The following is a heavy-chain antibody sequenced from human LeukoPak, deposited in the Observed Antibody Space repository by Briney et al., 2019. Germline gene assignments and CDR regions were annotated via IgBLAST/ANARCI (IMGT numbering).Heavy chain of an antibody. CDR1: GGSFSGYY. CDR3: ARPGYSSSWYGY. D-gene: IGHD6-13*01. Sequence: SETLSLTCAVYGGSFSGYYWSWIRQPPGKGLEWIGEINHSGSTNYNPSLKSRVTISVDTPKNQFSLKLSSVTAADTAVYYCARPGYSSSWYGYWGQGTLVTVSS. CDR2: INHSGST. V-gene: IGHV4-34*01. J-gene: IGHJ4*02.